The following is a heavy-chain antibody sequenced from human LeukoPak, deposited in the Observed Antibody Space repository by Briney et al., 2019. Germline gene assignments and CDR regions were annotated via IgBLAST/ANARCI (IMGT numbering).Heavy chain of an antibody. J-gene: IGHJ5*02. CDR2: ISGSGGST. CDR1: GFTFSSYA. V-gene: IGHV3-23*01. Sequence: GGSLRLSCAASGFTFSSYAMSWVRQAPGKGLEWVSAISGSGGSTYYADSVKGRFTISRDNAKNTLYLQMNSLRAEDTAVYYCARGGRNYGDDWFDPWGQGTLVTVSS. CDR3: ARGGRNYGDDWFDP. D-gene: IGHD4-17*01.